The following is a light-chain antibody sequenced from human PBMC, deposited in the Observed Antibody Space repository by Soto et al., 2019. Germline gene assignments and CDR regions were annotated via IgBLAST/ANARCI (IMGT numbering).Light chain of an antibody. V-gene: IGLV4-69*01. CDR2: LNSDGSH. CDR1: SGHSSYA. Sequence: QAVVTQSPSASASLGASVKLTCTLSSGHSSYAIAWHQQQPEKGPRYLMKLNSDGSHSKGDGIPDRFSGSSSGAERYLTISSLQSEDEADYYCQTWGTGRQVVFGGGTKVTV. CDR3: QTWGTGRQVV. J-gene: IGLJ2*01.